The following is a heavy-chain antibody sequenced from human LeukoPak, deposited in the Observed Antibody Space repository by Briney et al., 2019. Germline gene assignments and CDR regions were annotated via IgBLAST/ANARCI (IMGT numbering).Heavy chain of an antibody. Sequence: SVKVSCKASGGTFSNYAISWVRQAPGQGPEWVGEIFPVFNAPNYARKSQGRVTITADKSTSTAYMDLSSLRSDDTAVYYCASNAIASAGSPFDYWGQGTLVTVSS. CDR2: IFPVFNAP. D-gene: IGHD6-13*01. CDR1: GGTFSNYA. CDR3: ASNAIASAGSPFDY. V-gene: IGHV1-69*06. J-gene: IGHJ4*02.